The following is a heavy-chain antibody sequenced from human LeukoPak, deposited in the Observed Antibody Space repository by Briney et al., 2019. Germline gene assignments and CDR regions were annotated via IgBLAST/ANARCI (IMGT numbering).Heavy chain of an antibody. J-gene: IGHJ4*02. D-gene: IGHD2-2*01. CDR3: ARSPTKRVPEDY. CDR2: IFHSGST. CDR1: GFSITSSYY. V-gene: IGHV4-38-2*02. Sequence: SETLSLTCNVSGFSITSSYYWSWIRQPPGKGLEWIGQIFHSGSTSYSPSLKSRVTISMDKSKNQISLRLTSVTAADTAVYYCARSPTKRVPEDYWGQGTLVTVSS.